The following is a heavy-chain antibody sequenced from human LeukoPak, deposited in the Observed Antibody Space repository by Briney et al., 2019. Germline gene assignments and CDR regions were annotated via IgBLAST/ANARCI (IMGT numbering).Heavy chain of an antibody. J-gene: IGHJ5*02. CDR3: ARHAPYYYDSSVYYGNWFDP. V-gene: IGHV5-51*01. CDR1: GSSFTTYW. CDR2: IYPGDSDT. D-gene: IGHD3-22*01. Sequence: GEPLKISCKGSGSSFTTYWIGWARQMHGKGLELMGIIYPGDSDTRYSPSFQGQVTTSADKSISTAYLQWSSPKASDTAMYYCARHAPYYYDSSVYYGNWFDPWGQGALVTVSS.